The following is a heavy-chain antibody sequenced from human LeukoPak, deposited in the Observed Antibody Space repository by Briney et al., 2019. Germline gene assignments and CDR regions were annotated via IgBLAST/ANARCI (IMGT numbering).Heavy chain of an antibody. V-gene: IGHV3-23*01. CDR1: GFTFSRHG. CDR3: AKRLAAAGSYYQYYYMDL. D-gene: IGHD6-13*01. J-gene: IGHJ6*03. CDR2: ICGRCSST. Sequence: PGGTLRLSCAASGFTFSRHGMSWARQARGRGLEWVSAICGRCSSTYYADSLKGRFTISGDNSKNTLYLQMNSLRAEDTAVYYCAKRLAAAGSYYQYYYMDLWGKGTTVTISS.